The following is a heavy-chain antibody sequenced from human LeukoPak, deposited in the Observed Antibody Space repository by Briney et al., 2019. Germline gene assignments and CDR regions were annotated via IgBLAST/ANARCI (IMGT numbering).Heavy chain of an antibody. J-gene: IGHJ4*02. Sequence: GESLRLSCAASGFTFSSHAMSWVRQAPGKGLEWVSAISGSGGSTYYADSVKGRFTISRDNSKNTLYLQMNSLRAEDTAVYYCAKDKTRDGYSTAPNSFDYWGQGTLVTVSS. CDR3: AKDKTRDGYSTAPNSFDY. D-gene: IGHD5-24*01. CDR2: ISGSGGST. V-gene: IGHV3-23*01. CDR1: GFTFSSHA.